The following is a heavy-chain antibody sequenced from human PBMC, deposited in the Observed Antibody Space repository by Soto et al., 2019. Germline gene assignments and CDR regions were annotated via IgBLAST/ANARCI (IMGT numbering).Heavy chain of an antibody. CDR3: ARLNVEYSSSYYYYYGMDA. D-gene: IGHD6-6*01. CDR1: GYSFTSYW. J-gene: IGHJ6*02. Sequence: PGESLKISCKGSGYSFTSYWIGWVRQMPGKGLEWMGIIYPGDSDTRYSPSFQGQVTISADKSISTAYLQWSSLKASDTAMYYCARLNVEYSSSYYYYYGMDAWGQGTTVTVSS. V-gene: IGHV5-51*01. CDR2: IYPGDSDT.